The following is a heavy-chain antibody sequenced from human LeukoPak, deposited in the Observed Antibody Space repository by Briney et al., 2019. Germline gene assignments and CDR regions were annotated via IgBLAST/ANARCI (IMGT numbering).Heavy chain of an antibody. V-gene: IGHV4-59*11. J-gene: IGHJ4*02. CDR1: RGSISTHY. CDR2: IYYTGST. Sequence: SETLSLTCTVSRGSISTHYWSWIRQPPGKGLEWIGHIYYTGSTTYNPSLKSRVTISVDTSKNQFSLKLSSVTAADTAVYYCATRKLGNDYWGQGTLVTVPS. D-gene: IGHD7-27*01. CDR3: ATRKLGNDY.